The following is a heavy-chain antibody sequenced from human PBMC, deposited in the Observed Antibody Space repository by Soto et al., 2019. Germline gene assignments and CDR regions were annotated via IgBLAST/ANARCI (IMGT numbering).Heavy chain of an antibody. CDR3: ARENRGYSIAAAVNWFDP. V-gene: IGHV4-34*01. CDR1: GGSFSGYY. J-gene: IGHJ5*02. D-gene: IGHD6-13*01. CDR2: INHSGST. Sequence: QVQLQQWGAGLLKPSETLSLTCAVYGGSFSGYYWSWIRQPPGKGLEWIGEINHSGSTNYNPSLKSRVTISVDTSKNQFSLKLSSVTAADTAVYYCARENRGYSIAAAVNWFDPWGQGTLVTVSS.